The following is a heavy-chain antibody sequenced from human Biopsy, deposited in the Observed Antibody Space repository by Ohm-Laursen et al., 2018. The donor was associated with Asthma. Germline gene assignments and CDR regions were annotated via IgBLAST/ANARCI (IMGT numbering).Heavy chain of an antibody. CDR2: IYSGGTS. J-gene: IGHJ4*02. D-gene: IGHD3-22*01. Sequence: SLRLSCSASGFVVSRDHMFWVRQAPGKGLEWVSVIYSGGTSHTADSVRGRFTISRDYSKSTLYLQMHSLRAEDTAVYYCARGDSSNWSHYYFDYWGQGTLVTVSS. V-gene: IGHV3-53*01. CDR3: ARGDSSNWSHYYFDY. CDR1: GFVVSRDH.